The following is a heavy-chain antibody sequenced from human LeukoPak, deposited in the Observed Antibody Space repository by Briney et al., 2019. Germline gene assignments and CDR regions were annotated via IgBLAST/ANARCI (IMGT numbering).Heavy chain of an antibody. D-gene: IGHD1-26*01. CDR2: ISYDGSNK. CDR1: GFTFSSYA. J-gene: IGHJ4*02. CDR3: ASSGSYRFDY. V-gene: IGHV3-30-3*01. Sequence: GGSLRLSCAASGFTFSSYAMHWVRQAPGKGLEWVAVISYDGSNKHYADSVKGRFTISRDNSKNTLYLQMNSLRAEDTAVYYCASSGSYRFDYWGQGTLVTVSS.